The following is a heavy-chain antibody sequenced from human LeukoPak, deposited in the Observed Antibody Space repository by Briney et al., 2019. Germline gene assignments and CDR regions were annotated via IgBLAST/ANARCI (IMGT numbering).Heavy chain of an antibody. J-gene: IGHJ4*02. CDR2: ITSTGTTR. D-gene: IGHD4-17*01. V-gene: IGHV3-11*01. CDR1: GFTLTDHY. Sequence: PGGSLRLSCTVSGFTLTDHYMSWFRQSPGRGLEWISWITSTGTTRDYADSVEGRFTISRDNTKNSVYLQMTSLRADDTAVYYCARDSDYGDPYWGQGTLVTVSS. CDR3: ARDSDYGDPY.